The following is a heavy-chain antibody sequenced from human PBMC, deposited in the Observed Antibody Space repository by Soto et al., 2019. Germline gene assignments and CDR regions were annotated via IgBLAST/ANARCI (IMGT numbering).Heavy chain of an antibody. CDR2: INPSGGST. CDR3: ARDIFPPRRDQSDAFDI. Sequence: ASVKVSCKASGYTFTSYYMHWVRQAPGQGLEWMGIINPSGGSTSYAQKFQGRVTMTRDTSTSTAYMELSSLRSEDTAVYYCARDIFPPRRDQSDAFDIWGQGTMVAVSS. J-gene: IGHJ3*02. V-gene: IGHV1-46*01. D-gene: IGHD3-3*01. CDR1: GYTFTSYY.